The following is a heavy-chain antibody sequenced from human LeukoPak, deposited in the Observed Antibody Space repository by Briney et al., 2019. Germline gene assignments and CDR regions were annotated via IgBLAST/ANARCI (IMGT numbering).Heavy chain of an antibody. D-gene: IGHD3-10*01. CDR2: ISGSGGST. Sequence: GGSLRLSCAASGFTFSSYAMSWVRQAPGKGLEWVSAISGSGGSTYYADSVKGRFTISRDNSKNTLYLQMNSLRAEDTAVDYCAKDPHLIYGSGSYLSGYFDYWGQGTLVTVSS. CDR1: GFTFSSYA. J-gene: IGHJ4*02. V-gene: IGHV3-23*01. CDR3: AKDPHLIYGSGSYLSGYFDY.